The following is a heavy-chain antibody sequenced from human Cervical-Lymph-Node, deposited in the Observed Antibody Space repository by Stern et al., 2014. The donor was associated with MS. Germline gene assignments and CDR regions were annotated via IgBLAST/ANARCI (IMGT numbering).Heavy chain of an antibody. CDR3: ARGSAGAGAFFDY. J-gene: IGHJ4*02. Sequence: EVQLVESGAEVKKPGESLKISCKGSGYTFSNSWIGWVRQMPGRGLEWMGIIYPGDSDTRYSPSFQGQITISADKSISTAYLQWNSLKASDTAIFYCARGSAGAGAFFDYSGQGTLVTVSS. V-gene: IGHV5-51*01. CDR1: GYTFSNSW. D-gene: IGHD2-8*02. CDR2: IYPGDSDT.